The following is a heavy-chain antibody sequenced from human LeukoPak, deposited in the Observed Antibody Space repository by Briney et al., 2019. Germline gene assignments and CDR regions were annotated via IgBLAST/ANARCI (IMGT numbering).Heavy chain of an antibody. CDR2: IKQDGSEK. CDR3: ARADGSGRK. V-gene: IGHV3-7*01. J-gene: IGHJ4*02. CDR1: GFTFSTYW. D-gene: IGHD3-10*01. Sequence: GGPLRLSCAASGFTFSTYWMSWVRQAPGKGLEWVANIKQDGSEKYYVDSVKGRFTISRDDAKNSLYLQMNSLRAEDTAVYYCARADGSGRKWGQGTLVTVSS.